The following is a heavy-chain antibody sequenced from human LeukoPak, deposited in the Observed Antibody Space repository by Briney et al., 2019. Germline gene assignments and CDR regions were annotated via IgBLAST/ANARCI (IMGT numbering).Heavy chain of an antibody. CDR3: ARGAAFGPDNWFDP. CDR1: GGTFSSYA. V-gene: IGHV1-69*05. D-gene: IGHD3/OR15-3a*01. CDR2: IIPIFGTA. Sequence: ASVKVSCKASGGTFSSYAISWVRQAPGQGLEWMGGIIPIFGTAKYAQKFQGRVTITTDESTSTPYMALSSLRSEDTAVYYCARGAAFGPDNWFDPWGQGTLVTVSS. J-gene: IGHJ5*02.